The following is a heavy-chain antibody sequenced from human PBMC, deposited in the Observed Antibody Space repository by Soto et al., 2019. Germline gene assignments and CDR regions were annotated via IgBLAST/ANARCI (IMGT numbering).Heavy chain of an antibody. CDR1: GFALTTYS. CDR3: ARDRLREHWRGPHDVFDL. J-gene: IGHJ3*01. D-gene: IGHD1-1*01. Sequence: EVQLVESGGGLVQPGGSLRLSCVASGFALTTYSMSWVRRAPGEGLEWISYINSVGGGESYADSVRGRFTISRDTAKNSMYLEMNSLRDVDTAVYYRARDRLREHWRGPHDVFDLWGQGKMVTVSS. CDR2: INSVGGGE. V-gene: IGHV3-48*02.